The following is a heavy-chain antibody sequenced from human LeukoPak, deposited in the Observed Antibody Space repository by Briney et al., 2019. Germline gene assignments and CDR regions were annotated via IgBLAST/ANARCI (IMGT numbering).Heavy chain of an antibody. Sequence: PGGSLRLSCAASGFTFSSYGMHWVRQAPGKGLEWVAVIWYDGSNKYYADSVKGRFTISRDNSKNTLYLQMNSPRAEDTAVYYCARGGSYSFLDYWGQGTLVTVSS. D-gene: IGHD1-26*01. CDR1: GFTFSSYG. V-gene: IGHV3-33*01. J-gene: IGHJ4*02. CDR2: IWYDGSNK. CDR3: ARGGSYSFLDY.